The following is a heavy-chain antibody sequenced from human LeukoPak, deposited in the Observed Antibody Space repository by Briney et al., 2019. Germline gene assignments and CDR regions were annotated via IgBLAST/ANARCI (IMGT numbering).Heavy chain of an antibody. CDR2: INLKSGYT. D-gene: IGHD4-11*01. CDR1: GYTFTSYD. V-gene: IGHV1-8*03. CDR3: ARDQAYSFDY. J-gene: IGHJ4*02. Sequence: ASVKVSCKASGYTFTSYDINWVRQASGQGLEWMGWINLKSGYTGYAQKFQGRVTITRDTSISTAYMELSSLRSEDTAVYYCARDQAYSFDYWGQGTLVTVSS.